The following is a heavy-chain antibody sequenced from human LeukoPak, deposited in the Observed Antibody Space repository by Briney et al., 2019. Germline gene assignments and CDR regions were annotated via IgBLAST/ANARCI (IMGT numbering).Heavy chain of an antibody. V-gene: IGHV7-4-1*02. J-gene: IGHJ3*02. CDR1: GYTFTSYG. CDR2: INTNTGNP. CDR3: ARVEVWDSSGYYYGRDAFDI. Sequence: GASVKVSCKASGYTFTSYGISWVRQAPGQGLEWMGWINTNTGNPTYAQGFTGRFVFSLDTSVSTAYLQISGLKAEDTAVYYCARVEVWDSSGYYYGRDAFDIWGQGTMVTVSS. D-gene: IGHD3-22*01.